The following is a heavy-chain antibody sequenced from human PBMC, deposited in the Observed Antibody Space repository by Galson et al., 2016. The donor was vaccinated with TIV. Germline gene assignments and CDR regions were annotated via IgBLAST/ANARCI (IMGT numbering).Heavy chain of an antibody. Sequence: ETLSLTCIVSGGSIITKSYYWAWIRQPPGKVLEWIGMVYDDGNAYYNPSLKSRVTISVDTSKNQFSPKLTSVTAADTAVYYWARERTPPGPENDTWFDPWGHGILVAVSS. CDR2: VYDDGNA. CDR1: GGSIITKSYY. V-gene: IGHV4-39*07. J-gene: IGHJ5*02. CDR3: ARERTPPGPENDTWFDP. D-gene: IGHD3-22*01.